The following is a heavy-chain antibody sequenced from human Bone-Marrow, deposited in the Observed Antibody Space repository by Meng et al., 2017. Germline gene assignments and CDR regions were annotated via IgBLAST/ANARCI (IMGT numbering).Heavy chain of an antibody. V-gene: IGHV1-69*06. Sequence: SSVTVSCLGSVGTFSSYAISWVRQAPGQGLEWMGGIIPIFGTANYAQKLQGRVTITADKSTSTAYMELSSLRSEDTAVYYCARDPSRDVGATDYYYYGMDVWGQGTTVTVSS. CDR3: ARDPSRDVGATDYYYYGMDV. CDR1: VGTFSSYA. J-gene: IGHJ6*02. D-gene: IGHD1-26*01. CDR2: IIPIFGTA.